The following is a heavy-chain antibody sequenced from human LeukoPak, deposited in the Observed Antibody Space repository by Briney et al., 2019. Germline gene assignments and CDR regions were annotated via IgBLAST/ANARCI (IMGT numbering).Heavy chain of an antibody. Sequence: GASVKVSCKASGGTFSSYAISWVRQAPGPGLEWMGGIIPIFGIANYAQKFQGRVTITADKSTSTAYMELSSLRSEDTAVYYCARDDSSGYYVGYWGQGTLVTVSS. J-gene: IGHJ4*02. V-gene: IGHV1-69*10. CDR3: ARDDSSGYYVGY. D-gene: IGHD3-22*01. CDR1: GGTFSSYA. CDR2: IIPIFGIA.